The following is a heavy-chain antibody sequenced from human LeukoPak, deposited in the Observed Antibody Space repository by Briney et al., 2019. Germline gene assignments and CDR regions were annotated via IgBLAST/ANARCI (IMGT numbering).Heavy chain of an antibody. V-gene: IGHV1-8*01. D-gene: IGHD2-2*01. Sequence: GASVTVSCKASGYTFTSYDINWVRQATGQGLEWMGWMNPNSGNTGYAQKFQGRVTMTRNTSISTAYMELSSLRSEDTAVYYCARSVVVVPAAPLDNWFDPWGQGTLVTVSS. J-gene: IGHJ5*02. CDR1: GYTFTSYD. CDR2: MNPNSGNT. CDR3: ARSVVVVPAAPLDNWFDP.